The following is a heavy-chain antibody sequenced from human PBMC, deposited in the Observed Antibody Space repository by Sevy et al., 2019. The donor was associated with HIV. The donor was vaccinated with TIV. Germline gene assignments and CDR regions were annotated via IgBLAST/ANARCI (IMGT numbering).Heavy chain of an antibody. CDR2: ISRSGGRT. Sequence: GGSLRLSCAASGFTFSSYAMSWVRQAPGKGLEWVSAISRSGGRTYYADSVKGRFSISRGNSKNTLYLQMNSLRAEDTSVYYCATSFPMACCSGGSCYSRVYWGQGTLVTVSS. CDR1: GFTFSSYA. CDR3: ATSFPMACCSGGSCYSRVY. V-gene: IGHV3-23*01. J-gene: IGHJ4*02. D-gene: IGHD2-15*01.